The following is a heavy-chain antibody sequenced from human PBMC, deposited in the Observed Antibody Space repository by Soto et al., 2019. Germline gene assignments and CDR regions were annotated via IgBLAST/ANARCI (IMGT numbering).Heavy chain of an antibody. J-gene: IGHJ5*02. V-gene: IGHV3-21*01. CDR1: GFTSSDYT. Sequence: PGGSLRLSCAASGFTSSDYTINWVRQAPGKGLEWVSSISSSGHYIYYVDSVKGRFTISRDNAKNSVYLQMNSLRVEDTAVYYFARSLAGTEGFDPWGQGTLVTVSS. CDR3: ARSLAGTEGFDP. D-gene: IGHD6-19*01. CDR2: ISSSGHYI.